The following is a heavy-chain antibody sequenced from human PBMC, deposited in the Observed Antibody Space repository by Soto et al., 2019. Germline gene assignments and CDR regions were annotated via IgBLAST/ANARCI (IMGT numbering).Heavy chain of an antibody. V-gene: IGHV1-2*02. Sequence: ASVKVSCKTSGDTFTDSSMHWVRQAPGQGLEWMGWINLNSGDTNYAEKFRGRVTMTRDTSIITAYMELTRLKSDDTAVYYCARDLGGYDLYVPATWGQGTLVTVPQ. CDR1: GDTFTDSS. D-gene: IGHD5-12*01. CDR3: ARDLGGYDLYVPAT. CDR2: INLNSGDT. J-gene: IGHJ4*02.